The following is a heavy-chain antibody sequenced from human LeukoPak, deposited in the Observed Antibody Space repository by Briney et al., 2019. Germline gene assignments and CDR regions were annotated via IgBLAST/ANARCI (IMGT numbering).Heavy chain of an antibody. V-gene: IGHV4-39*07. D-gene: IGHD2-21*02. CDR1: GGSISSSSYY. Sequence: SETLSLTCTVSGGSISSSSYYWGWIRQPPGKGLEWIGTIYYSGSTYYNPSLKSRVTVSVDTSKNQFSLKLSSVTAADTAVYYCARAPVVVTAILDAFDIWGQGTMVTVSS. J-gene: IGHJ3*02. CDR2: IYYSGST. CDR3: ARAPVVVTAILDAFDI.